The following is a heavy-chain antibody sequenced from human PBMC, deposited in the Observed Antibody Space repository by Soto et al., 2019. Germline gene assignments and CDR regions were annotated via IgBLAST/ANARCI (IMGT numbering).Heavy chain of an antibody. J-gene: IGHJ4*02. CDR2: INPNSGGT. CDR1: GYTFTGYY. CDR3: ARGNRTPTYYYDSSAGGRVDY. D-gene: IGHD3-22*01. V-gene: IGHV1-2*04. Sequence: ASVKVSCKASGYTFTGYYMHWVRQAPGQGLEWMGWINPNSGGTNYAQKFQGWVTMTRDTSISTAYMELGRLRSDDTAVYYCARGNRTPTYYYDSSAGGRVDYWGQGTLVTVSS.